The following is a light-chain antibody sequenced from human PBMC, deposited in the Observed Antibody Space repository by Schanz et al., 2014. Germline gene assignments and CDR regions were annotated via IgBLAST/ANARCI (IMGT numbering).Light chain of an antibody. Sequence: VMTQSPDTLSVSPGERATLSCRASQNVGTDLAWYQQRPGQAPRLLIYGASTRATGVPARFSGSGSGTEFTLTISSLQAEDVAVYYCQQYYSTITFGQGTRLEIK. CDR1: QNVGTD. CDR3: QQYYSTIT. V-gene: IGKV3-15*01. J-gene: IGKJ5*01. CDR2: GAS.